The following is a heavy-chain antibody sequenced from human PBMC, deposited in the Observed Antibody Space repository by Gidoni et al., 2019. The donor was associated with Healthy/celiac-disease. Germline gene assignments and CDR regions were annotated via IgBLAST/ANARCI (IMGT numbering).Heavy chain of an antibody. CDR2: ISYDGSNK. CDR3: ARDGMKDTAMVLWNWFDP. V-gene: IGHV3-30-3*01. D-gene: IGHD5-18*01. Sequence: QVQLVESGGGVVQPGRSLRLSCAASGFPFITYAMHWVRQAPGKGLEWVAVISYDGSNKYYADSVKGRFTISRDNSKNTLYLQMNSLRAEDTAVYYCARDGMKDTAMVLWNWFDPWGQGTLVTVSS. J-gene: IGHJ5*02. CDR1: GFPFITYA.